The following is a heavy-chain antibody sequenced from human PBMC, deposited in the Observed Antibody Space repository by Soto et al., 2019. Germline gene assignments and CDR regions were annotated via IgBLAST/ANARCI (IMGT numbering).Heavy chain of an antibody. Sequence: SETLSLTCTVSGGSISSYYWSWFRQPPGKGLEWIGYIYYSGSTNYNPSLKSRVTISVDTSKNQFSLKLSSVTAADTAVYYCARGYYDSSGYYGFDPWGQGTLVTVSS. D-gene: IGHD3-22*01. CDR1: GGSISSYY. CDR3: ARGYYDSSGYYGFDP. CDR2: IYYSGST. V-gene: IGHV4-59*01. J-gene: IGHJ5*02.